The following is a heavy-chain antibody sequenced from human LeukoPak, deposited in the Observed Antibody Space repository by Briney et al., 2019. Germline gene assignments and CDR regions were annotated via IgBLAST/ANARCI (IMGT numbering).Heavy chain of an antibody. CDR3: AKYSSSWYA. CDR1: GFTFSSYA. Sequence: LSGGSLRLSCAASGFTFSSYAMSWVRQASGKGLEWVSAISGSGGSTYYADSVKGRFTISRDNSKNTLYLQMNSLRAEDTAVYYCAKYSSSWYAWGQGTLVTVSS. J-gene: IGHJ4*02. CDR2: ISGSGGST. V-gene: IGHV3-23*01. D-gene: IGHD6-13*01.